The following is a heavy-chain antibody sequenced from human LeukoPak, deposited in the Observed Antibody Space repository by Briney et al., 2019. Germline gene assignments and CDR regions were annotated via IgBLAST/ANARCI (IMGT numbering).Heavy chain of an antibody. CDR3: AKIPRGTMVRGLKKYLDAFDI. CDR1: GVPISRGDNS. D-gene: IGHD3-10*01. Sequence: PSETLSLTCAVSGVPISRGDNSWSWLRQPPGKGLEWIGYIYHSGTTYYNPSLKSRVTISLDRSKNQFSLRLSSVTAADTAVYYCAKIPRGTMVRGLKKYLDAFDIWGQGTMVTVSS. CDR2: IYHSGTT. V-gene: IGHV4-30-2*01. J-gene: IGHJ3*02.